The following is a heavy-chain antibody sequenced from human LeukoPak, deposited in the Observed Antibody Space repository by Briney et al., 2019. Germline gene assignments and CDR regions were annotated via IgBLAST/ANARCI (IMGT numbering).Heavy chain of an antibody. CDR1: GFTFSTYL. J-gene: IGHJ4*02. V-gene: IGHV3-74*01. CDR3: ARGYYDRSGYYYFDY. D-gene: IGHD3-22*01. Sequence: VGSLRVSCAASGFTFSTYLMHWVRQTPGKGLVWVSRINTDGSSTSYADSVKGRFTISRDNAKNTLYLQMNSLRAEDTAGYYCARGYYDRSGYYYFDYWGQGPLVTVSS. CDR2: INTDGSST.